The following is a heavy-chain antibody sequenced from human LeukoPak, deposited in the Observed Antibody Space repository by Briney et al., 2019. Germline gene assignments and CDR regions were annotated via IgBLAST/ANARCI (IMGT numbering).Heavy chain of an antibody. CDR1: GLTFSGYW. CDR3: ARDRLIRLGWFDP. J-gene: IGHJ5*02. CDR2: IKPDGSEK. Sequence: GGSLRLSCAASGLTFSGYWMNWVRQAPGKGLEWVANIKPDGSEKYYVDSVKGRFTISRDNAKNSLYLQMNSLRAEDTAVYYCARDRLIRLGWFDPWGQGTLVTVSS. V-gene: IGHV3-7*04. D-gene: IGHD1-26*01.